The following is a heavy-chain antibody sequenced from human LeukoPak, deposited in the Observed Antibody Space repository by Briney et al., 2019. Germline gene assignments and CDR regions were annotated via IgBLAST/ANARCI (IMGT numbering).Heavy chain of an antibody. V-gene: IGHV4-59*12. Sequence: SETLSLTCTVSGGSISSYYWSWIRQPPGKGLEWIGYIYYSGGTNYNPSLKSRVTISVDTSKNQFSLKLSSVTAADTAVYYCARASITMIVVVSWGQGTLVTVSS. CDR2: IYYSGGT. J-gene: IGHJ4*02. CDR3: ARASITMIVVVS. CDR1: GGSISSYY. D-gene: IGHD3-22*01.